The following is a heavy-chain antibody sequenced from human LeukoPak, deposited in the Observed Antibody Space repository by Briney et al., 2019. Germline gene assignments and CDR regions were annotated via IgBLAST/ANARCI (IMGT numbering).Heavy chain of an antibody. CDR1: EFSVGSNY. CDR3: ARGFSSSWTLADY. J-gene: IGHJ4*02. CDR2: IYSGGST. Sequence: GGSLRLSCAASEFSVGSNYMTWVRQAPGKGLEWVSLIYSGGSTYYADSVKGRFTISRDNSKNTLYLQMNSLRAEDTAVYYCARGFSSSWTLADYWGQGTLVTVSS. D-gene: IGHD6-13*01. V-gene: IGHV3-66*01.